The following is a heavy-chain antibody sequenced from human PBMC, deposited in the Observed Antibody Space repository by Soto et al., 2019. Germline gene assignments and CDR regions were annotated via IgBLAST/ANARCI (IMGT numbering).Heavy chain of an antibody. CDR2: IYYSGST. Sequence: SETLSLTCTVSGGSISSYYWSWIRQPPGKGLEWIGYIYYSGSTNYNPSLKSRVTISVDTSKNQFSLKLSSVTAADTAVYYCAREERQWLANWFDPWGQGTLVTVSS. V-gene: IGHV4-59*01. CDR3: AREERQWLANWFDP. D-gene: IGHD6-19*01. CDR1: GGSISSYY. J-gene: IGHJ5*02.